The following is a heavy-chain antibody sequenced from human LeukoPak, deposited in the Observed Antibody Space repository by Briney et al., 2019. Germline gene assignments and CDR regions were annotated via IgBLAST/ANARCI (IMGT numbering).Heavy chain of an antibody. CDR2: INHSGST. CDR1: GGSFSGYY. J-gene: IGHJ6*03. V-gene: IGHV4-34*01. Sequence: SETLSLTCAVYGGSFSGYYWSWIRQPPGKGLEWIGEINHSGSTNYNPSLKSRVTISVDTSKNQFSLKLSSVTAADTAVYYCARGPQRGPFYYYYYYMDVWGKGTTVTVSS. CDR3: ARGPQRGPFYYYYYYMDV. D-gene: IGHD3-10*01.